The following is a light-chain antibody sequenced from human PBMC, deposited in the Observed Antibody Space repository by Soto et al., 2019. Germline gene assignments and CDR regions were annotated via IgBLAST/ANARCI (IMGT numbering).Light chain of an antibody. V-gene: IGLV2-14*01. CDR2: DVS. Sequence: QSDLTQPASVSGSPGQSITNSCTGTSSDVGGSNYVSWYQQLPGKAPKLMIYDVSDRPSGVSNRFSGSKSGNTASLTISGLQAEDEADYYCSSYTSSSLYVFGTGTKVTVL. J-gene: IGLJ1*01. CDR1: SSDVGGSNY. CDR3: SSYTSSSLYV.